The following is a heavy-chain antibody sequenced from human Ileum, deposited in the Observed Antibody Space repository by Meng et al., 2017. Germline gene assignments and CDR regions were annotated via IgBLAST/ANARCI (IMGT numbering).Heavy chain of an antibody. J-gene: IGHJ4*02. CDR2: RYYTGSI. V-gene: IGHV4-59*01. Sequence: VELQGSGPGLVKPSETLSLTCTVSGGSINTDYLNWIRQTPGKGLEWIGCRYYTGSIHYNPSLKSRVTISADTSKNQFSLSLSSVTAADTAVYYCARGYGLSWHMGTWGQGALVTVSS. CDR1: GGSINTDY. D-gene: IGHD6-13*01. CDR3: ARGYGLSWHMGT.